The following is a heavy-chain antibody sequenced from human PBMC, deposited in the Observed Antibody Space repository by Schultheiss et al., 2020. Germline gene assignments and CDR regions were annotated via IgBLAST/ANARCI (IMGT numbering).Heavy chain of an antibody. CDR2: IIPIFGTA. J-gene: IGHJ5*02. CDR1: GGTFSSYA. V-gene: IGHV1-69*13. CDR3: ARGLSGAMVLSNWFDP. Sequence: SVKVAFKASGGTFSSYAISWVRQAPGQGLEWMGGIIPIFGTANYAQKFQGRVTITADESTSTAYMELSSLRSEDTAVYYCARGLSGAMVLSNWFDPWGQGTLVTVSS. D-gene: IGHD5-18*01.